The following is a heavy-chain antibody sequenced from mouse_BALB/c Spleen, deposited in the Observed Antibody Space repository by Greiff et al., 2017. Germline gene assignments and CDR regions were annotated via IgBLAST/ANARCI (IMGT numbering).Heavy chain of an antibody. CDR2: ISSGGSYT. Sequence: EVHLVESGGGLVQPGGSLKLSCAASGFTFSSYGMSWVRQTPDKRLEWVATISSGGSYTYYPDSVKGRFTISRDNAKNTLYLQMSSLKSEDTAMYYCARHGDTRTAMDYWGQGTSVTVSS. D-gene: IGHD5-1-1*01. V-gene: IGHV5-6*01. CDR3: ARHGDTRTAMDY. J-gene: IGHJ4*01. CDR1: GFTFSSYG.